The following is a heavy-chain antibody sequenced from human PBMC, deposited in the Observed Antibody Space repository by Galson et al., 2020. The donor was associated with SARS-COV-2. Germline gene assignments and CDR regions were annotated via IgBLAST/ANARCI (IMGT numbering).Heavy chain of an antibody. D-gene: IGHD2-15*01. Sequence: SEILSLTCVVYGGSVSGYYWSWIRQPPGKGLEWIGEINHSGSTTFHPSLKSRVSLSVDTTNNQFSLNLISVTAADTAVYYCARGKILTDWFDPWGQGTLVTVSS. CDR2: INHSGST. CDR3: ARGKILTDWFDP. J-gene: IGHJ5*02. V-gene: IGHV4-34*01. CDR1: GGSVSGYY.